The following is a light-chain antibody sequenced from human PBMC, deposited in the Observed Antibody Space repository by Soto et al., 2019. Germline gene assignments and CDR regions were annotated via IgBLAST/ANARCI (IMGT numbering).Light chain of an antibody. CDR3: QQYESFFPLT. CDR2: KAS. J-gene: IGKJ4*01. CDR1: QNINSW. V-gene: IGKV1-5*03. Sequence: DIQMTQSPSTLSASVGDRVTITCRASQNINSWLAWYQQKPGKAPKLLIYKASNLESGGPPRFSGSGSGTDFTLTISSLQPDDFATYHCQQYESFFPLTFGGGTKVEIK.